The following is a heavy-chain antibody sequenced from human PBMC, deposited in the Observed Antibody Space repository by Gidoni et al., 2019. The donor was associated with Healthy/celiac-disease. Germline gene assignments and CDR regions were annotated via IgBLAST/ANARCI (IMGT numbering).Heavy chain of an antibody. Sequence: EVQLVESGGGLVKPGGSLRLSCAASGFTFRSYSMNWVRQAPGKGLEWVSSISSSSSYIYYVDSVKGRFTISRDNAKNSLYLQMNSLRAEDTAVYYCARGYYGSGSYYIFGYWGQGTLVTVSS. J-gene: IGHJ4*02. CDR1: GFTFRSYS. CDR3: ARGYYGSGSYYIFGY. D-gene: IGHD3-10*01. CDR2: ISSSSSYI. V-gene: IGHV3-21*01.